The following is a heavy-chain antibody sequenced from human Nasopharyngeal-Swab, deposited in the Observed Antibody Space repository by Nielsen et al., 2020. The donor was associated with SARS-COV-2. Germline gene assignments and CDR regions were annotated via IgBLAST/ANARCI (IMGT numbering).Heavy chain of an antibody. CDR3: AREAHDYSNYRRGTEWFDP. V-gene: IGHV3-48*01. Sequence: GESLKISCAASGFTFSSYSMNWVRQAPGKGLEWVSYISSSSSTIYYADSVKGRFTISRDNAKNSVYLQINSLRAEDTAVYYCAREAHDYSNYRRGTEWFDPWGQGTLVTVSS. J-gene: IGHJ5*02. D-gene: IGHD4-11*01. CDR1: GFTFSSYS. CDR2: ISSSSSTI.